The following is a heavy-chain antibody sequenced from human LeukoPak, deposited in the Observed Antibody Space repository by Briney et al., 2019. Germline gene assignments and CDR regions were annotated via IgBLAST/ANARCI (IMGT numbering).Heavy chain of an antibody. J-gene: IGHJ5*02. CDR3: ARAQNWFDP. CDR1: GGSFNGYY. V-gene: IGHV4-34*01. Sequence: KPSETLSLTCAVYGGSFNGYYWSWIRQPPGKGLEWIGEINHSGSTNYNPSLKSRVTISVDTSKNQFSLKLSSVTAADTAVYYCARAQNWFDPWGQGTLVTVSS. CDR2: INHSGST.